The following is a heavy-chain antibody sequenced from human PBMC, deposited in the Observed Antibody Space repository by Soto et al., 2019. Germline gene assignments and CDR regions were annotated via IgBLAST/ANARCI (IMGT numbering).Heavy chain of an antibody. Sequence: EVQLLESGGGLVQPGGSLRLSCAASGFTFSSYAMSWVRQAPGKGLEWGSAISGSGGSAYYADSVKGRFTISRDNSKNTLYLQMNSLRAEDTAVYYCAKDHSYGNINFDYWGQGTLVTVSS. D-gene: IGHD5-18*01. CDR3: AKDHSYGNINFDY. J-gene: IGHJ4*02. CDR2: ISGSGGSA. CDR1: GFTFSSYA. V-gene: IGHV3-23*01.